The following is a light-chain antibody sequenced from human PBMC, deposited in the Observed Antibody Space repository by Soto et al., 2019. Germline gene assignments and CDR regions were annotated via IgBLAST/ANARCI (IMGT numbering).Light chain of an antibody. V-gene: IGKV1-39*01. CDR1: QSISSY. Sequence: DIQMTQSPSSLSAFVGDRVTITCRASQSISSYLNWYQQKPGKAPKLLIYAASSLQSGVPSRFSGSGSGTDFTLTISSLQPEDFATYYCQHSYSPPPTFGGGTKVEIK. CDR2: AAS. J-gene: IGKJ4*01. CDR3: QHSYSPPPT.